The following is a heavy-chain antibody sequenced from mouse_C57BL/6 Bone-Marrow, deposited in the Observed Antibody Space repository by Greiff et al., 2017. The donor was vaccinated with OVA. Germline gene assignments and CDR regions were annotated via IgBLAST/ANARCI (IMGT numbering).Heavy chain of an antibody. Sequence: VQLQQSVAELVRPGASVKLSCTASGFNIKNTYMHWVKQRPEQGLEWIGRIDPANGNTKYAPKFQGKATITADTSSNTAYLQLSSLTSEDTAIYYCARGGIQYYGSSYLWYFDVWGTGTTVTVSS. CDR2: IDPANGNT. CDR3: ARGGIQYYGSSYLWYFDV. V-gene: IGHV14-3*01. J-gene: IGHJ1*03. CDR1: GFNIKNTY. D-gene: IGHD1-1*01.